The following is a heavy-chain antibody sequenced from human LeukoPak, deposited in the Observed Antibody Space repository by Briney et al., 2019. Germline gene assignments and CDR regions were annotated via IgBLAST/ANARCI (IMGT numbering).Heavy chain of an antibody. J-gene: IGHJ4*02. V-gene: IGHV4-59*01. D-gene: IGHD3-22*01. CDR2: ISYSGGT. CDR3: ASMFKYDSSGSFDY. Sequence: SETLSLTCTVSGVSISSYYWSWIRQRPRKGLEWIGYISYSGGTNYNPSLKSRVTISVDTSKNQFSLKLSSVTAADTAVYYCASMFKYDSSGSFDYWGQGTLVTVSS. CDR1: GVSISSYY.